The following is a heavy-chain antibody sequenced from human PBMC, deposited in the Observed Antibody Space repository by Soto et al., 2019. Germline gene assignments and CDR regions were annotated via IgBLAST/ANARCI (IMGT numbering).Heavy chain of an antibody. V-gene: IGHV1-69*01. CDR2: CIPVCRAA. Sequence: QVQLVQSGAEVKEPGSSVKVSCKASGGTFISYAVSWVRQAPGQALEWVGGCIPVCRAANYAQNFQGRVTSTADESTSTSYMELSSLRFEDSAIYFCASGGTTEETRGVPITSDNCHGLDVWGQWTAVTVSS. D-gene: IGHD3-10*01. CDR3: ASGGTTEETRGVPITSDNCHGLDV. J-gene: IGHJ6*02. CDR1: GGTFISYA.